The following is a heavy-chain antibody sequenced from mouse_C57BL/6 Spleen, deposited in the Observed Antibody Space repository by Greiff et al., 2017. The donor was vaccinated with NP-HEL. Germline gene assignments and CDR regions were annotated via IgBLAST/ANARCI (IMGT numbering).Heavy chain of an antibody. CDR1: GFTFSDYY. Sequence: EVKLVESEGGLVQPGRSMKLSCTASGFTFSDYYMAWVRQVPEKGLEWVANINYDGSSTYYLDSLKSRFIISRDNAKNILYLQMSSLKSEDTATYYCARGEGSLWYFDVWGTGTTVTVSS. V-gene: IGHV5-16*01. CDR2: INYDGSST. J-gene: IGHJ1*03. CDR3: ARGEGSLWYFDV.